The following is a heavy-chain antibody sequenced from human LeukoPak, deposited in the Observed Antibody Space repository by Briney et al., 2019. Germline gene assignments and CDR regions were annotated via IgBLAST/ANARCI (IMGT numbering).Heavy chain of an antibody. CDR3: ARRPGVTGGGFDS. J-gene: IGHJ4*02. CDR1: GFTFSRYA. Sequence: GGSLRLSCVASGFTFSRYAMHWVRQAPGKGLEWVAVISYDGSKKYYADSAMGRFTISRDNSKNTLYLQINSLKTADTAVYYCARRPGVTGGGFDSWGQGTLVTVSS. CDR2: ISYDGSKK. D-gene: IGHD2-21*02. V-gene: IGHV3-30-3*01.